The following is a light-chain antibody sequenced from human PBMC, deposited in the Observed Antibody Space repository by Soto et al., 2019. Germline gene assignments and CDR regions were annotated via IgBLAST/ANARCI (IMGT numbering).Light chain of an antibody. J-gene: IGKJ5*01. Sequence: EIVMTQSPATLSVSSGGRATLSCRASQSVTSNLAWYQQKPGQAPRILIYGASTRATGIPARFSGSGSGTEFTLTISGLQSEDSAVYFCQQYNDWHPITFGQGTRLEIK. V-gene: IGKV3-15*01. CDR2: GAS. CDR1: QSVTSN. CDR3: QQYNDWHPIT.